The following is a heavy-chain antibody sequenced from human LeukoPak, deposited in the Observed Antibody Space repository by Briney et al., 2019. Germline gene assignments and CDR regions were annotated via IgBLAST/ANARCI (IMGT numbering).Heavy chain of an antibody. D-gene: IGHD1-26*01. Sequence: ESGPTLVKPSETLSLTCSVSGGSASSGGFYRTWIRQPPGRGLEWIGYIYYSGSTEYNPSLRSRVSVSADTSKNHFSLKLSSVTAADTAVYYCARGIVGVTYFDEWGQGMLVTVSS. CDR2: IYYSGST. J-gene: IGHJ4*02. CDR3: ARGIVGVTYFDE. V-gene: IGHV4-61*03. CDR1: GGSASSGGFY.